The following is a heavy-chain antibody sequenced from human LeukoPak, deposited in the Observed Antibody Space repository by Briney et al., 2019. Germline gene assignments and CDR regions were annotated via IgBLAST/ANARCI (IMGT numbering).Heavy chain of an antibody. V-gene: IGHV3-74*01. Sequence: GGSLRLSCAASGFTFSSYWMHWVRQAPGKGLVWVSRINSDGSSTSYADSVKGRFTISRDNAKNSLYLQMNSLRAEDTALYYCASMVRGVIDYWGQGTLVTVSS. J-gene: IGHJ4*02. CDR2: INSDGSST. CDR3: ASMVRGVIDY. CDR1: GFTFSSYW. D-gene: IGHD3-10*01.